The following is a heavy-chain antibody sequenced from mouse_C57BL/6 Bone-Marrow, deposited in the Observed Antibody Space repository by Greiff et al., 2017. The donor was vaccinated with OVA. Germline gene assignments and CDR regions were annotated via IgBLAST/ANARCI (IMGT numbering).Heavy chain of an antibody. CDR1: GYTFTSYW. CDR3: AREGAAQVYYAMDY. D-gene: IGHD3-2*02. V-gene: IGHV1-69*01. J-gene: IGHJ4*01. CDR2: IDPSDSYT. Sequence: QVQLQQPGAELVMPGASVKLSCKASGYTFTSYWMHWVKQRPGQGLEWIGEIDPSDSYTNYNQKFKGKSTLTVDKSSSTAYMQLSRLTSEDSAVYYCAREGAAQVYYAMDYWGQGTSVTVSS.